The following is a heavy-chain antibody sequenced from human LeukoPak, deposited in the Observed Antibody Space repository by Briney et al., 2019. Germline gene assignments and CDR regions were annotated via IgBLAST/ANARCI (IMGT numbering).Heavy chain of an antibody. J-gene: IGHJ4*02. Sequence: ASVKVSCKDSGYTFTGYYMHWVRQAPGQGLEWMGWINPNSGGTNYAQKFQGRVTMTRDTSISTAYMELSRLRSDDTAMYCCARVDSNSSPYWGQGTLVTVSS. D-gene: IGHD6-6*01. CDR1: GYTFTGYY. CDR3: ARVDSNSSPY. CDR2: INPNSGGT. V-gene: IGHV1-2*02.